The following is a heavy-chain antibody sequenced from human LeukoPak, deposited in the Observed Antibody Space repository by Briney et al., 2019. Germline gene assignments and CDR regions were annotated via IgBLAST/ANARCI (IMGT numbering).Heavy chain of an antibody. Sequence: ASVKVSCKASGYTFTSYDINWVRQATGQGLEWMGWMNPNSGNTGYAQKFQGRVTMTRNTSISTAYMELSSLRSEDTAAYYCARGGGTVTTTGDWGQGTLVTVSS. CDR1: GYTFTSYD. V-gene: IGHV1-8*01. J-gene: IGHJ4*02. CDR3: ARGGGTVTTTGD. CDR2: MNPNSGNT. D-gene: IGHD4-17*01.